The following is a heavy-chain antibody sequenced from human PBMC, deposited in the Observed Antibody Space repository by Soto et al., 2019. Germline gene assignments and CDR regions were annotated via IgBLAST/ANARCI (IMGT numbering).Heavy chain of an antibody. CDR3: ASYYYDSSGYYHYFDY. D-gene: IGHD3-22*01. CDR1: GFTFSSYG. CDR2: ISGSGGST. V-gene: IGHV3-23*04. Sequence: VQLVESGGGVVQPGRSLRVSCAASGFTFSSYGMSWVRQAPGKGLEWVSGISGSGGSTYYADSVKGRFTISRDNSKNTVYLQMNSLRAEDTASYYCASYYYDSSGYYHYFDYWGQGTLVTVSS. J-gene: IGHJ4*02.